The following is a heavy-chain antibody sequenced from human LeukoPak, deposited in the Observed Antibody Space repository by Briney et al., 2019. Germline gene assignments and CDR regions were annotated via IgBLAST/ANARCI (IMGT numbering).Heavy chain of an antibody. CDR1: GFTFTSYT. J-gene: IGHJ4*02. CDR3: ARDTFHYFDY. V-gene: IGHV3-21*01. CDR2: ISSSSNYK. Sequence: GGSLRLSCAASGFTFTSYTMNWVRQAPGKGLEWISSISSSSNYKYYADSVKGRFTISRDNAKNSLFLQMSSLRAEDTAVYYCARDTFHYFDYWGQGTLVTVSS. D-gene: IGHD2/OR15-2a*01.